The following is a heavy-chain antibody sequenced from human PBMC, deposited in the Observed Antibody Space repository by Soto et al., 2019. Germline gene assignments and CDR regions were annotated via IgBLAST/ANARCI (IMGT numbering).Heavy chain of an antibody. D-gene: IGHD1-1*01. Sequence: PSETLSLTCAVYGGSFSGYYWSWIRQPPGKGLEWIGEINHSGSTNYNPSLKSRVTISVDTSKNQFSLKLSSVTAADTAVYYCARSQGRTGYFDYWGQGTLVTVSS. CDR2: INHSGST. V-gene: IGHV4-34*01. J-gene: IGHJ4*02. CDR1: GGSFSGYY. CDR3: ARSQGRTGYFDY.